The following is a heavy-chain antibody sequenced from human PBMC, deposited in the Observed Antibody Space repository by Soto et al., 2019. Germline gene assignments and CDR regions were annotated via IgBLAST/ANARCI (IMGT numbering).Heavy chain of an antibody. J-gene: IGHJ4*02. D-gene: IGHD1-7*01. V-gene: IGHV3-48*01. CDR3: VREHDWNYGDY. CDR1: GFTFSSYS. Sequence: EVHLVESGGGLVQPGGSLRLSCVASGFTFSSYSMNWVRQAPGKGLEWISYISTSSDTIYYADSVKGRFTISRDNAKNSLTLQMNSLSAEDTGVYYCVREHDWNYGDYWGQGTLVTVSS. CDR2: ISTSSDTI.